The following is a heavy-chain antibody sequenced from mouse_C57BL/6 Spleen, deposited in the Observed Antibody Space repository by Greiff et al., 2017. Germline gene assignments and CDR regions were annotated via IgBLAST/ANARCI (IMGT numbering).Heavy chain of an antibody. CDR3: GSAGYLSYYFDY. D-gene: IGHD2-2*01. CDR2: INPRNGGT. Sequence: VQLQQSGAELVKPGASVKLSCKASGYTFTSYCMHWVKQRPGQGLEWIGKINPRNGGTNYNEKFQSKATLTADKSSSTAYMQHSSLTAEDATVYYCGSAGYLSYYFDYWGQGTTLTVSA. J-gene: IGHJ2*01. CDR1: GYTFTSYC. V-gene: IGHV1-53*01.